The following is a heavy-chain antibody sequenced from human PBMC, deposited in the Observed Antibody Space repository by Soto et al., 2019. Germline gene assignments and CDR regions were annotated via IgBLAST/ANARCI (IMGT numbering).Heavy chain of an antibody. Sequence: SEKVSCKASGYTFTGYYMHWVRQAPGQGLEWMGWINPNSGGTNYAQKFQGWVTMARDTSISTAYMELSRLRSDDTAVYYCARDRRILGSYPLVYYVMDFWGQGSTVIVSS. CDR2: INPNSGGT. J-gene: IGHJ6*02. CDR3: ARDRRILGSYPLVYYVMDF. V-gene: IGHV1-2*04. D-gene: IGHD2-15*01. CDR1: GYTFTGYY.